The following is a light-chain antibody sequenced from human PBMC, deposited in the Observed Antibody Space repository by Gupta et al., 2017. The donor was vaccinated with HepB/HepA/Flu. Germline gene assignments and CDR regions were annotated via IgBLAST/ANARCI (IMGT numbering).Light chain of an antibody. Sequence: DIVMTQSPDSLAVPLGERAIINCKSSQSVLYSSNNKNYLAWYQQKPGQPPKLLIYWASTRESGVPDRFSGSGSGTDFTLTISSLQAEDVAVYYCQQYYSTPVTFGQGTKVEIK. CDR3: QQYYSTPVT. CDR1: QSVLYSSNNKNY. J-gene: IGKJ1*01. CDR2: WAS. V-gene: IGKV4-1*01.